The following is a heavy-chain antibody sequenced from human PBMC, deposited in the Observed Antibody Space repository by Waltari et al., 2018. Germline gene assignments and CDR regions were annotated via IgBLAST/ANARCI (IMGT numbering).Heavy chain of an antibody. CDR1: RGFISSSIYY. CDR3: ARLQPIVVVPAAIPN. J-gene: IGHJ4*02. Sequence: QLQLQESGPGLVKPSETLSLTCTVSRGFISSSIYYWGWIRQPPGKGLEWIGSIYYSGSTYYNPSLKSRVTISVDTSKNQFSLKLSSVTAADTAVYYCARLQPIVVVPAAIPNWGQGTLVTVSS. D-gene: IGHD2-2*01. CDR2: IYYSGST. V-gene: IGHV4-39*01.